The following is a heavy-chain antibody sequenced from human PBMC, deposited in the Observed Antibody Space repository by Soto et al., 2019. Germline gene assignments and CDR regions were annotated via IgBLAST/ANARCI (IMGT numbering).Heavy chain of an antibody. CDR2: VYYSGTT. J-gene: IGHJ4*02. CDR3: ARTTAVPNTLRSRYFFDY. CDR1: GGSVSNKTYY. D-gene: IGHD4-17*01. V-gene: IGHV4-61*01. Sequence: XGTLSLTCSVSGGSVSNKTYYWSWIRQPPGKRLEWIGYVYYSGTTNYNPSLKSRVTISVDLSKNQFSLRLSSVTTADTALYYCARTTAVPNTLRSRYFFDYWGQGTLVTVSS.